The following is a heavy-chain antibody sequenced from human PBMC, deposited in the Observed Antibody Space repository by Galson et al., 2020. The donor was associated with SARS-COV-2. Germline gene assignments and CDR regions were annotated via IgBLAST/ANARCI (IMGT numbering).Heavy chain of an antibody. J-gene: IGHJ6*02. CDR1: VGSFSGFS. D-gene: IGHD2-2*01. V-gene: IGHV4-34*01. Sequence: MHSETLSLTCAVYVGSFSGFSWSWVRQSPGKGLEWIGEINHSGSANYNPSLKSRVTISVDTSKNQFSLKLTSVTAAETGVYFCARGRIGVVPAPILGLGPYYEYYAMDVWGQGTTITVSS. CDR3: ARGRIGVVPAPILGLGPYYEYYAMDV. CDR2: INHSGSA.